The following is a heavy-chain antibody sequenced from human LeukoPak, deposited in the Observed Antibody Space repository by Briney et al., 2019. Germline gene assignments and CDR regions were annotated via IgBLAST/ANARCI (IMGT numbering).Heavy chain of an antibody. CDR3: ARVSGVYYDSSGYYWEPLAFDY. CDR1: GFTFDDYG. V-gene: IGHV3-20*04. J-gene: IGHJ4*02. Sequence: PGGSLRLSCAASGFTFDDYGMSWVRQAPGKGLEWVSGINWNGGSTGYADSVKGRFTISRDNAKNSLYLQMNSLRAEDTALYYCARVSGVYYDSSGYYWEPLAFDYWGQGTLVTVSS. CDR2: INWNGGST. D-gene: IGHD3-22*01.